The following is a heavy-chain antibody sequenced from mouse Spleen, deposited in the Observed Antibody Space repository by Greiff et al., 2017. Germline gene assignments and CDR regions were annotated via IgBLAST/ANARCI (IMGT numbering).Heavy chain of an antibody. CDR2: ISYSGST. CDR1: GYSITSGYD. Sequence: EVHLVESGPGMVKPSQSLSLTCTVTGYSITSGYDWHWIRHFPGNKLEWMGYISYSGSTNYNPSLKSRISITHDTSKNHFFLKLNSVTTEDTATYYCARGVITTVGFDYWGQGTTLTVSS. V-gene: IGHV3-1*01. CDR3: ARGVITTVGFDY. J-gene: IGHJ2*01. D-gene: IGHD1-2*01.